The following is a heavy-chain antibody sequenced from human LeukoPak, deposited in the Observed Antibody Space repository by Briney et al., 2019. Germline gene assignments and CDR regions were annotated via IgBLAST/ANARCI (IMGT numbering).Heavy chain of an antibody. CDR1: GGSFSGYY. CDR3: ARGRGYSYGYRPYRYDY. V-gene: IGHV4-34*01. D-gene: IGHD5-18*01. CDR2: INHSGST. J-gene: IGHJ4*02. Sequence: PSETLSLICAVYGGSFSGYYWSWIRQPPGKGLEWIGEINHSGSTNYNPSLKSRVTISVDTSKNQFSLKLSSVTAADTAVYYCARGRGYSYGYRPYRYDYWGQGTLVTVSS.